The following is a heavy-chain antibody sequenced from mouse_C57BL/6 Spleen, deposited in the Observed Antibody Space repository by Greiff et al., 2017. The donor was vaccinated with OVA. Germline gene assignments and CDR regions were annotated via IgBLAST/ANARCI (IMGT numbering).Heavy chain of an antibody. D-gene: IGHD2-4*01. CDR3: ARLGDYGCFAY. J-gene: IGHJ3*01. CDR2: IYPGDGDT. CDR1: GYAFSSYW. V-gene: IGHV1-80*01. Sequence: LQQSGASVKISCKASGYAFSSYWMNWVKQRPGKGLEWIGQIYPGDGDTNYNGKFKGKATLTADKSSSTAYMQLSSLTSEDSAVYFCARLGDYGCFAYWGQGTLVTVSA.